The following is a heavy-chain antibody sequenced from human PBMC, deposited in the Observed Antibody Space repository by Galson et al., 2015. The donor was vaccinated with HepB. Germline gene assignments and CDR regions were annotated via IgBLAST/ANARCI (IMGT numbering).Heavy chain of an antibody. CDR1: GFTFSSYA. D-gene: IGHD6-19*01. CDR2: ISGSGGST. CDR3: ANGAHSSGWYPPGGRRFDY. V-gene: IGHV3-23*01. J-gene: IGHJ4*02. Sequence: SLRLSCAASGFTFSSYAMSWVRQAPGKGLEWVSAISGSGGSTYYADSVKGRFTISRDNSKNTLYLQMNSLRAEDTAVYYCANGAHSSGWYPPGGRRFDYWGQGTLVTVSP.